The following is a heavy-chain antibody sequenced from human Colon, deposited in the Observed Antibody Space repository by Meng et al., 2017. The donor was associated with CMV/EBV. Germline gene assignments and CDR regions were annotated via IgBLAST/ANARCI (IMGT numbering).Heavy chain of an antibody. Sequence: GFLFGTYDMHWVRQAPGKGLEWVAVISYDGSNRDYADSVKGRFTISRDNDKNTLYLQMNSLRPEDTAVYRCVKRLAGYCTGGRCTDYWGQGTLVTVSS. J-gene: IGHJ4*02. CDR3: VKRLAGYCTGGRCTDY. D-gene: IGHD2-8*02. CDR2: ISYDGSNR. CDR1: GFLFGTYD. V-gene: IGHV3-30*18.